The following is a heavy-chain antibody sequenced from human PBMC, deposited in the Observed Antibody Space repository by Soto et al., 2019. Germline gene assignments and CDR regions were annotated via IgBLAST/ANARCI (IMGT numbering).Heavy chain of an antibody. CDR1: GGSISGSNHY. CDR2: IFPSGNT. D-gene: IGHD3-16*01. CDR3: ARAKLGELLLLDF. V-gene: IGHV4-30-4*02. Sequence: SETLSLTCSVSGGSISGSNHYWNWIRQSPGKGPEWIGYIFPSGNTYNNPSLNTRAALSVDTFKNQFSLMLTSVTAADTAVYYCARAKLGELLLLDFWGQGILVTVSS. J-gene: IGHJ4*02.